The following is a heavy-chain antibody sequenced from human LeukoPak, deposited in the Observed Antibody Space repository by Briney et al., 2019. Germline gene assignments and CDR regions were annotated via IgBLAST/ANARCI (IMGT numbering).Heavy chain of an antibody. J-gene: IGHJ1*01. CDR1: GYTFTSYY. Sequence: ASVKVSCKASGYTFTSYYMHWVRQAPGQGLEWMGIINPSGGSTSYAQKFQGRVTMTRDMPTSTVYMELSSLRSEDTAVYYCARAQNYYDSSGYSLEYFQHWGQGTLVTVSS. CDR2: INPSGGST. CDR3: ARAQNYYDSSGYSLEYFQH. D-gene: IGHD3-22*01. V-gene: IGHV1-46*01.